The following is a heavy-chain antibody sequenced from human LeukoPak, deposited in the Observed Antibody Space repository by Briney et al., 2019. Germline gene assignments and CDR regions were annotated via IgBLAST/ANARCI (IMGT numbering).Heavy chain of an antibody. D-gene: IGHD3-22*01. CDR3: ARAPQYYYDSSGQYGMDV. Sequence: SETLSLTCTVSGGSIRSGDYHWSWIRQPPGKGLEWIGYIYYSGSTYYNPSLKSRVTISVDTSKNQFSLKLSSVTAADTAVYHCARAPQYYYDSSGQYGMDVWGQGTTVTVSS. J-gene: IGHJ6*02. CDR1: GGSIRSGDYH. CDR2: IYYSGST. V-gene: IGHV4-30-4*01.